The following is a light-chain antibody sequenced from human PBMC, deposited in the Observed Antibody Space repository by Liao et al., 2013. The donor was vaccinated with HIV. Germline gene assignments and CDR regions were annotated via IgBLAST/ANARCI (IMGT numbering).Light chain of an antibody. CDR2: VDS. CDR1: YVGSKS. J-gene: IGLJ2*01. V-gene: IGLV3-21*01. Sequence: SYVLTQPPSVSVAPGKTARITCGGDYVGSKSLHWYQQKPGQAPVLVIYVDSDRPSGIPERFSGSNSGNTATLTISRVEAGDEADYSCQVWDSKSDDVVFGGGTKLTVL. CDR3: QVWDSKSDDVV.